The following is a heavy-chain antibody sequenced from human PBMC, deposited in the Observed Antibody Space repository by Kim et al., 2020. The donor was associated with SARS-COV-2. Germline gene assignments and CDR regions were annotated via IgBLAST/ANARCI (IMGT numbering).Heavy chain of an antibody. V-gene: IGHV2-5*02. J-gene: IGHJ4*02. D-gene: IGHD3-10*01. CDR2: IYWDDDK. CDR1: GFSLSTSGVG. Sequence: SGPTLVKPTQTLTLTCTFSGFSLSTSGVGVGWIRQPPGKALEWLALIYWDDDKRYSPSLKSRLTITKDTSKNQVVLTMTNMDPVDTATYYCAQTGYYYGSGSYYPGFDYWGQGTLVTVSS. CDR3: AQTGYYYGSGSYYPGFDY.